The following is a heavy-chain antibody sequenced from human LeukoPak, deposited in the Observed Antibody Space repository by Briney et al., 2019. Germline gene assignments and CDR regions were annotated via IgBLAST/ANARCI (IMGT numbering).Heavy chain of an antibody. CDR1: RFTFSSYG. V-gene: IGHV3-33*01. D-gene: IGHD1-1*01. CDR2: IWYDGSNK. Sequence: GRSLRLSCAASRFTFSSYGMHWVRQAPGKGLEWVAVIWYDGSNKYYADSVKGRFTISRDNSKNTLYLQMNSLRAEDTAVYYCARETGELDYWGQGTLVTVSS. CDR3: ARETGELDY. J-gene: IGHJ4*02.